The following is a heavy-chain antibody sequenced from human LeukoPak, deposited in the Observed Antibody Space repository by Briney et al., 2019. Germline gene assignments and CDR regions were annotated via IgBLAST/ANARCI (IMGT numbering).Heavy chain of an antibody. CDR1: GFTFSSYE. CDR3: AKDLVGATDY. D-gene: IGHD1-26*01. CDR2: ISSSGSTI. Sequence: GGSLRLSCAASGFTFSSYEMNWVRQAPGKGLEWVSYISSSGSTIYYADSVKGRFTISRDNSKNTLYLQMNSLRAEDTAVYYCAKDLVGATDYWGQGTLVTVSS. J-gene: IGHJ4*02. V-gene: IGHV3-48*03.